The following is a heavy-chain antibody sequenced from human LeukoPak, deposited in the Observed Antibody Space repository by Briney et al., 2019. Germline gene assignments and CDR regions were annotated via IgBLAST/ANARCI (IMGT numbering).Heavy chain of an antibody. Sequence: AGGSLGLSCAASGFTFSSYAMSWVRQAPGKGLEWVSAISAGGVSTYYADSVKGRFTISRDNSKNTLYLQMNSLRAEDTAVYYCAKGAGTDRTWGQGTLVTVSS. CDR1: GFTFSSYA. CDR3: AKGAGTDRT. CDR2: ISAGGVST. V-gene: IGHV3-23*01. J-gene: IGHJ5*02.